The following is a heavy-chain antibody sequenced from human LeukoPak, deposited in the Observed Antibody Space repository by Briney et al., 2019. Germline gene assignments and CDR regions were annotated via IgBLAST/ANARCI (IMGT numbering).Heavy chain of an antibody. Sequence: SETLSLTCAVYGVSFSGYYWSWIRQPPGKGLEWIGEINHSGSTNYNPSLKSRVTISVDTSKNQFSLKLSSVTAADTAVYYCARDPGIAAAGNDYWGQGTLVTVSS. V-gene: IGHV4-34*01. CDR3: ARDPGIAAAGNDY. CDR1: GVSFSGYY. D-gene: IGHD6-13*01. CDR2: INHSGST. J-gene: IGHJ4*02.